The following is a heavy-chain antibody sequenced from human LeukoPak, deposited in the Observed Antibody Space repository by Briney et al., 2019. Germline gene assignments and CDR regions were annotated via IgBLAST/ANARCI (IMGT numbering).Heavy chain of an antibody. D-gene: IGHD3-22*01. Sequence: SETLSLTCTVSGGSISSGDYYWSWIRQPPGKGLEWIGYNYYSGSTYYNPSLKSRVTISVDTSKNQFSLKLSSVTAADTAVYYCARGIHYYDTPPLDYWGQGTLVTVSS. J-gene: IGHJ4*02. V-gene: IGHV4-30-4*01. CDR1: GGSISSGDYY. CDR3: ARGIHYYDTPPLDY. CDR2: NYYSGST.